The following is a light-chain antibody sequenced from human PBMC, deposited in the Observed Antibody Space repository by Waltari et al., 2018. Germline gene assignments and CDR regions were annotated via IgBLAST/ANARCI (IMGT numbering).Light chain of an antibody. CDR3: MQATHWPYT. CDR1: QSLVHRDGNTY. V-gene: IGKV2-30*02. Sequence: DVVMTLSPLYLSVNVGQAATISCSSSQSLVHRDGNTYFNWFHQRPGQSPRRLFYKVSYRDSGVPDRFSGSGSGPDFTLTISRVEAEDVGIYYCMQATHWPYTFGQGTKLEI. J-gene: IGKJ2*01. CDR2: KVS.